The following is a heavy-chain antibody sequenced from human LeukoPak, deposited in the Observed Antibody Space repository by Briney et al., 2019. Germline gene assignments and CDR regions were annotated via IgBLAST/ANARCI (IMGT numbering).Heavy chain of an antibody. J-gene: IGHJ5*02. V-gene: IGHV1-2*02. Sequence: ASVKVSCKASGYTFTGYYMHWVRQAPGQGLEWMGWINLNSGGTSYAQKFQGRVTMTRDTSISTAYMELSRLRSDDTAVYYCARDLTIVVVPAAILFDPWGQGTLVTVSS. CDR2: INLNSGGT. CDR1: GYTFTGYY. CDR3: ARDLTIVVVPAAILFDP. D-gene: IGHD2-2*01.